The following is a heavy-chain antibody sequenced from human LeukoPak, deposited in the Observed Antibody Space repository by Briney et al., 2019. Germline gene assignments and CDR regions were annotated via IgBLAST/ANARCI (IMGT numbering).Heavy chain of an antibody. J-gene: IGHJ5*02. CDR1: GGSISSYY. Sequence: KSSETLSLTCTVSGGSISSYYWSWIRQPAGKGLEWIGRIYSIGSTNYNPSLKSRVTMSVDTSKNQFSLKLSSVTAADTAVYYCARVRADYYGSGSHYKVWFDPWGQGTLVTVSS. V-gene: IGHV4-4*07. CDR2: IYSIGST. CDR3: ARVRADYYGSGSHYKVWFDP. D-gene: IGHD3-10*01.